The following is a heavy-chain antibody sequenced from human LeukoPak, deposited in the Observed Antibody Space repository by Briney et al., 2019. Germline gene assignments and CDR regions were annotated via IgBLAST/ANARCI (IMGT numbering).Heavy chain of an antibody. Sequence: PGGSLRLSCAASGFTFSSYAMSWVRQAPGKGLEWVSAISDGSADYADSVKGRFSISIDNSKNTLYLQMNSLRAEDTAVYYCAKDRSSRYDFWSGSFSHYYYYYMDVWGKGTTVTVSS. CDR2: ISDGSA. V-gene: IGHV3-23*01. J-gene: IGHJ6*03. CDR1: GFTFSSYA. CDR3: AKDRSSRYDFWSGSFSHYYYYYMDV. D-gene: IGHD3-3*01.